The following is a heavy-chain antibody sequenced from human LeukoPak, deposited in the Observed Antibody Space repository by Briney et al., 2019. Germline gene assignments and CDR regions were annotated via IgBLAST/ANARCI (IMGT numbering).Heavy chain of an antibody. D-gene: IGHD6-19*01. CDR1: GYTFTSYD. Sequence: ASVKVSCKASGYTFTSYDINWVRQATGQGLEWMGWMNPNSANTGYAQKYQGRVTITRNTSISTTYMELSSLRFEDTAVYYCARDEDSSGWYWAYWGQGTLVTVSS. CDR2: MNPNSANT. V-gene: IGHV1-8*03. CDR3: ARDEDSSGWYWAY. J-gene: IGHJ4*02.